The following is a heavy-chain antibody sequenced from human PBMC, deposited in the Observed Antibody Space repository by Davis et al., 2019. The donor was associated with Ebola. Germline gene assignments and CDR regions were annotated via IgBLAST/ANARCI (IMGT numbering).Heavy chain of an antibody. CDR3: AKNGGSFRDYGNYDY. Sequence: FTFSRDNSKNTLYLQMNSLRAEDTAVYYCAKNGGSFRDYGNYDYWGQGTLVTVSS. D-gene: IGHD3-16*01. J-gene: IGHJ4*02. V-gene: IGHV3-23*01.